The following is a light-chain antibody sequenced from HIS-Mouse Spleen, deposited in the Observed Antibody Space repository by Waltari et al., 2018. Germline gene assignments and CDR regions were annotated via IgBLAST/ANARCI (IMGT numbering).Light chain of an antibody. CDR2: KDS. Sequence: SYELTQPPSVSVSPGQTARITCSGDALPKQYAYWYQQKPGQAPVLVRYKDSERPSGIPERFSGSSSRTTVTLTISGVQAEDEADYYCQSADSSGTWVFGGGTKLTVL. CDR1: ALPKQY. CDR3: QSADSSGTWV. J-gene: IGLJ3*02. V-gene: IGLV3-25*03.